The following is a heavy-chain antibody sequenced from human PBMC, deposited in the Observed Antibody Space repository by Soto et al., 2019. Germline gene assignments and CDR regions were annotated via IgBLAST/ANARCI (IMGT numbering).Heavy chain of an antibody. V-gene: IGHV4-34*01. CDR1: GGSFSGYY. J-gene: IGHJ5*02. D-gene: IGHD3-3*01. CDR2: INHSGST. Sequence: SETLSLTCAVYGGSFSGYYWSWIRQPPGKGQEWIGEINHSGSTNYNPSPKSRVTISVDTSKNQISLKLSSVTAAATAVYYCARVLAGQYYDFWCGYSGRNWFDPWGQGTLVTVSS. CDR3: ARVLAGQYYDFWCGYSGRNWFDP.